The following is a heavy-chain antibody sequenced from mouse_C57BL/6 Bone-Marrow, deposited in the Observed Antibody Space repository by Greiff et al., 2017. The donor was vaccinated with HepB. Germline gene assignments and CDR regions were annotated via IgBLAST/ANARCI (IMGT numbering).Heavy chain of an antibody. D-gene: IGHD2-10*01. CDR2: IHPNSGSI. CDR1: GYTFTSYW. J-gene: IGHJ1*03. Sequence: QVQLQQPGAELVKPGASVKLSCKASGYTFTSYWMHWVKQRPGQGLEWIGMIHPNSGSINYNEKFKSKATLTVDKSSSTAYMQLSSLTSEDSAVYYCARSLLYWYFDVWGTGTTVTVSS. V-gene: IGHV1-64*01. CDR3: ARSLLYWYFDV.